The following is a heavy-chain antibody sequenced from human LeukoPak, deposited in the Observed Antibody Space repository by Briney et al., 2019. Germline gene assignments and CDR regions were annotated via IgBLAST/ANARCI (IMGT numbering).Heavy chain of an antibody. D-gene: IGHD1-26*01. CDR1: GFTFSSYA. J-gene: IGHJ4*02. CDR2: ITDSGGST. V-gene: IGHV3-23*01. Sequence: GGSLRLSCAASGFTFSSYAMSWVRQAPGKGLEWVSAITDSGGSTFYADSVQGRFTISRDNSKNTLYLQMNSLRAEDKAVYYCAKGSSPSRPYYFDYWGQGTLVTVSS. CDR3: AKGSSPSRPYYFDY.